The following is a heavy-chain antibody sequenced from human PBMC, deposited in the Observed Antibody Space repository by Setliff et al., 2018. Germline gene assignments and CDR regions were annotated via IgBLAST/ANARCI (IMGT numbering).Heavy chain of an antibody. CDR1: GFTFSNYG. V-gene: IGHV3-33*01. CDR3: ARNWATAQHYYYGMDA. D-gene: IGHD3-10*01. CDR2: IWNDGSTK. J-gene: IGHJ5*02. Sequence: GGSLRLSCVASGFTFSNYGMHWVRQAPGKGLEWVALIWNDGSTKFYGDSVKGRFTISRDNSENTLYLQMNSLRAEDTAVYYCARNWATAQHYYYGMDAWGQGTLVTVSS.